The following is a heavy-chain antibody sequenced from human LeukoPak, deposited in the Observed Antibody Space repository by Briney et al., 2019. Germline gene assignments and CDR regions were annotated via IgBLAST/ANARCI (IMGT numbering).Heavy chain of an antibody. D-gene: IGHD3-10*01. Sequence: PGGSLRLSCAASGFTFSSYGMSWVRQAPGKGLEWVSAISGSGGSTYYADSVKGRFTISRDNSKNTLYLQMNSLRAEDTAVYYCAKDLAPYYYGSGSYYSLFDYWGQGTLVTVSS. V-gene: IGHV3-23*01. CDR2: ISGSGGST. J-gene: IGHJ4*02. CDR1: GFTFSSYG. CDR3: AKDLAPYYYGSGSYYSLFDY.